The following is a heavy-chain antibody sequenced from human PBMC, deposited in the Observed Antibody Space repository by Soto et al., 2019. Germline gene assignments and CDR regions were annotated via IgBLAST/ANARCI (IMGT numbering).Heavy chain of an antibody. D-gene: IGHD6-19*01. CDR3: ASVSVAGKGSDTRNYYYYGMDV. V-gene: IGHV1-69*06. CDR2: IIPIFGTA. J-gene: IGHJ6*01. Sequence: SVMVSCKASGVTYSRYAISWLRQTPGQGLEWMGGIIPIFGTANYAQKFQGRVTITADKSTSTAYMELSSLRSEDTAVYYCASVSVAGKGSDTRNYYYYGMDVSGERTTVTVSS. CDR1: GVTYSRYA.